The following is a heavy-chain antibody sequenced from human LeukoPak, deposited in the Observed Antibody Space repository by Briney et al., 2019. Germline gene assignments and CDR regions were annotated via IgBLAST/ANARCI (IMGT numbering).Heavy chain of an antibody. CDR3: AKDLKISGVGYPDH. Sequence: GGSLRLSCAASGFSFNSYWMHWVRQAPGKGLVWVSLINTDGSSSKYADSVKGRFTISRDNVKDTLYLQMNSLRAEDTAVYYCAKDLKISGVGYPDHWGQGTLVTVSS. CDR1: GFSFNSYW. J-gene: IGHJ4*02. CDR2: INTDGSSS. V-gene: IGHV3-74*01. D-gene: IGHD3-3*01.